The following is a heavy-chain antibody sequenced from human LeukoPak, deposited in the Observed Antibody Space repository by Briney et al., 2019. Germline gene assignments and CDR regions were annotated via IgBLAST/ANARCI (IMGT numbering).Heavy chain of an antibody. J-gene: IGHJ3*02. D-gene: IGHD3/OR15-3a*01. CDR1: GFTFSSYA. CDR3: AKWTLAEGAFAI. V-gene: IGHV3-23*01. CDR2: ISGSGGST. Sequence: GGSPRLSCAASGFTFSSYAMSWVRQAPGKGLEWVSAISGSGGSTYYADSVKGRFTISRDNSKNTLYLQMNSLRAEDTAVYYCAKWTLAEGAFAIWGQGTMVTVSS.